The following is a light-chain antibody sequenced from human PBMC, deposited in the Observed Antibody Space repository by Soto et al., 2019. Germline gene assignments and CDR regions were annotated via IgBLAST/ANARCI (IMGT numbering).Light chain of an antibody. Sequence: EIVLTQSPGTLSLSPVERATLSCRASQSVRSSYLAWYQQKPGQAPRPLIYGASSRAIGIPDRFSGSGSGTEFTLTISRLEPEDFAVYYCQEYGSSTLTFGQGTKVEIK. CDR1: QSVRSSY. CDR3: QEYGSSTLT. V-gene: IGKV3-20*01. J-gene: IGKJ1*01. CDR2: GAS.